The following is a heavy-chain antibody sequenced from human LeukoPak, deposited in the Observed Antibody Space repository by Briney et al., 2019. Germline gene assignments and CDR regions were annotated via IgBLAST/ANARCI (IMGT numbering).Heavy chain of an antibody. CDR1: GGSFSGYY. J-gene: IGHJ4*02. D-gene: IGHD3-22*01. Sequence: SGTLSLTCAVYGGSFSGYYWSWIRQPPGKGLEWIGEINHSGSTNYNPSLKSRVTISVDTSKNQFSLKLSSVTAADTAVYYCARGRPWYYYDSSGYWFDYWGQGTLVTVSS. CDR3: ARGRPWYYYDSSGYWFDY. CDR2: INHSGST. V-gene: IGHV4-34*01.